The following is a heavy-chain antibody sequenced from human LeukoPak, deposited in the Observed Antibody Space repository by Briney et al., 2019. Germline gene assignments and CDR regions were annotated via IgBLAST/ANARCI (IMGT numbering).Heavy chain of an antibody. V-gene: IGHV3-74*01. Sequence: PGGSLRLSCAASGFTFSSYWMHWVRQAPGKGLVWVSRISSDESITSYADSVKGRFTIARDNAKNTLYLQMNSLRPEDTAVYYCARGGIGSSWLPFDHWGQGSLVTVSS. J-gene: IGHJ4*02. CDR3: ARGGIGSSWLPFDH. CDR1: GFTFSSYW. D-gene: IGHD6-13*01. CDR2: ISSDESIT.